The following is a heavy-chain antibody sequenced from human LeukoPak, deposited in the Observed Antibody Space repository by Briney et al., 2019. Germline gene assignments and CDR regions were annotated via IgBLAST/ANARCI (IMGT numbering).Heavy chain of an antibody. CDR1: GYTFTGYY. D-gene: IGHD5-18*01. J-gene: IGHJ4*02. V-gene: IGHV1-2*02. CDR2: INPNSGGT. Sequence: ASVKVSCKASGYTFTGYYMHWVRQAPGQGLEWMGWINPNSGGTNYAQKFQGRVTMTRDTPISTAYMELSRLRSDDTAVYYCARVQESYGYAGYWGQGTLVTVSS. CDR3: ARVQESYGYAGY.